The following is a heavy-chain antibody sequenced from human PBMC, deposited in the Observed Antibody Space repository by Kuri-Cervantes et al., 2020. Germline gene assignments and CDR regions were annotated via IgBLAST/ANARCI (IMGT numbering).Heavy chain of an antibody. CDR2: ISGDSGIT. Sequence: GESLKISCEASGFTFSTYAMSWVRQAPGKGLECVSAISGDSGITYYADSVKGRFSISRDNSKNTVYLEMRSPRAEDTAIYYCAREGPKPYFDNWGQGTLVTVSS. V-gene: IGHV3-23*01. J-gene: IGHJ4*02. CDR3: AREGPKPYFDN. CDR1: GFTFSTYA.